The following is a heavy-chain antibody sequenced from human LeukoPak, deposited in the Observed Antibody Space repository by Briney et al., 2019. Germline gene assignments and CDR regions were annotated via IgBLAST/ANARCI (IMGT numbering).Heavy chain of an antibody. Sequence: GGSLRLSCAASGFTFSSYWMHWVRQAPGKGLEWVSVIYTGGTTYYADSVKGRFIISRDNSKNTLYLQMNSVRAEDTAVYYCARDPLSDYYFDYWGQGTLVTVSS. V-gene: IGHV3-66*01. CDR2: IYTGGTT. CDR1: GFTFSSYW. CDR3: ARDPLSDYYFDY. J-gene: IGHJ4*02.